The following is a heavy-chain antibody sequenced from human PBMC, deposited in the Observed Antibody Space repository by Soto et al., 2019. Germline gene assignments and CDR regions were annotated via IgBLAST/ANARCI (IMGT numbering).Heavy chain of an antibody. CDR2: ISYDERNK. V-gene: IGHV3-30*18. J-gene: IGHJ4*02. D-gene: IGHD5-18*01. CDR3: AKDPGGVQLWDFFDY. CDR1: VFSFSTSG. Sequence: GGSLRLSCAASVFSFSTSGMHWVRQAPGKGLEWVAAISYDERNKFYADSVKGRFTISRDNSKNMLYLQMNSLRTEDTAVYYCAKDPGGVQLWDFFDYWGQGTQVTVSS.